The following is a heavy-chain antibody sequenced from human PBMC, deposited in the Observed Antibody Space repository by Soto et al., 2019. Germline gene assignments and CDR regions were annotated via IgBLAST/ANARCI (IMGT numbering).Heavy chain of an antibody. CDR2: ISGSGGST. CDR1: GFTLSSYA. J-gene: IGHJ3*02. Sequence: PGGSLRLSCAASGFTLSSYAMSWVRQAPGKGLEWVSAISGSGGSTYYADSVKGRFTISRDNSKNTLYLQMNSLRAGDTAVYYCAKDANDSSGYYYVVPDAFDIWGQGTMVTVSS. CDR3: AKDANDSSGYYYVVPDAFDI. D-gene: IGHD3-22*01. V-gene: IGHV3-23*01.